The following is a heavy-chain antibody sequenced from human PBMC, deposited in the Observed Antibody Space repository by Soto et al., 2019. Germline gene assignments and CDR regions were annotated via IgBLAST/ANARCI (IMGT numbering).Heavy chain of an antibody. D-gene: IGHD2-15*01. V-gene: IGHV3-33*01. CDR3: ARVVVVSASPVGYEMDV. CDR2: IWYDGNKI. J-gene: IGHJ6*02. Sequence: QVQLVESGGGVVQPGRSLRLSCAASGFTFSSHGMHWVRQAPGKGLAWVAVIWYDGNKINYADSVKGRFTISRDNSKSTLDLQMNSLRAEDSAVYYCARVVVVSASPVGYEMDVWVQGTTVIVSS. CDR1: GFTFSSHG.